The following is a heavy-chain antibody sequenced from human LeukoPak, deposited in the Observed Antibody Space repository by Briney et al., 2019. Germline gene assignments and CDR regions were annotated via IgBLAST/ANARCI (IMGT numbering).Heavy chain of an antibody. Sequence: GGSLRLSCAASGVTFSSYAMSWVRQAPGKGLEWVSAISGSGGSTYYADSVKGRFTISRDNSKNTLYLQMNSLRAEDTAVYYCAKDSNAPLYGMDVWGQGTTVTVSS. CDR3: AKDSNAPLYGMDV. CDR2: ISGSGGST. CDR1: GVTFSSYA. J-gene: IGHJ6*02. D-gene: IGHD4-11*01. V-gene: IGHV3-23*01.